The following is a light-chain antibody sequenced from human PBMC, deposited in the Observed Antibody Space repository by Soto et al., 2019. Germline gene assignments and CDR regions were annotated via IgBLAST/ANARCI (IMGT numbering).Light chain of an antibody. CDR2: EDN. V-gene: IGLV6-57*01. J-gene: IGLJ2*01. CDR3: QSYDSSNQV. CDR1: SGSIASNY. Sequence: NFMLTQPHSVSESPGQTVTISCTRSSGSIASNYVQWYQQRPGSSPTTVIYEDNQRPSGVTDRFSGSIDSSSNSASLTISGLKTEDEADYYCQSYDSSNQVFGGGTKLTVL.